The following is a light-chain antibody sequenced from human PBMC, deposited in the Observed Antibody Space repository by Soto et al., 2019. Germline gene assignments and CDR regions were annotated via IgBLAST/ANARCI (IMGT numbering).Light chain of an antibody. CDR2: GAS. CDR3: QQYKSWPIT. J-gene: IGKJ5*01. V-gene: IGKV3-15*01. Sequence: MMMTQSPATLSXPPXERVTLSCRTSHSVNSHVVWYQQKPGQAPRLLLYGASTRATGIPVRFCGSGFGTEFTLTISSLQSEDFAIYYCQQYKSWPITFGQGTRPEI. CDR1: HSVNSH.